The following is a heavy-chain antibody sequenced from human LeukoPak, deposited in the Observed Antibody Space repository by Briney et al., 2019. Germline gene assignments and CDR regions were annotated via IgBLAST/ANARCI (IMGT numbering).Heavy chain of an antibody. D-gene: IGHD3-16*01. J-gene: IGHJ4*02. V-gene: IGHV1-69*13. Sequence: SVKVSCKASGGTFSSYAISWVRQAPGQGLEWMGGIIPIFGTANYAQKFQGRVTITADESTSTAYMELSSLRSEDTAVYYCARVPPRGEYFDYRGQGTLVTVSS. CDR2: IIPIFGTA. CDR3: ARVPPRGEYFDY. CDR1: GGTFSSYA.